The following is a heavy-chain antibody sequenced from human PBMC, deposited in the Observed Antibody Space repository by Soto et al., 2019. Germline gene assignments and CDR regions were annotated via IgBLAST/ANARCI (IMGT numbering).Heavy chain of an antibody. CDR2: IYSGGTT. J-gene: IGHJ4*02. V-gene: IGHV3-53*01. D-gene: IGHD1-1*01. Sequence: GGSLRLSCAASWFTVNNNHMSWVRQAPGKGLEWVSIIYSGGTTYYADSVKGRFTISRDNSKNTLYLQMSSLRVEDTAVYYCLTAPVVWTYWGQGTLVTVSS. CDR1: WFTVNNNH. CDR3: LTAPVVWTY.